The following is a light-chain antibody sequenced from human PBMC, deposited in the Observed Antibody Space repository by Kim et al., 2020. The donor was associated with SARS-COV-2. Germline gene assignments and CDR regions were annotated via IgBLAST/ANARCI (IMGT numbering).Light chain of an antibody. CDR1: TGPVTSDQY. CDR2: DTN. CDR3: LRFYNGPVV. J-gene: IGLJ2*01. Sequence: QAVVTQEPSLTVSSGGTVTLTCGSSTGPVTSDQYPYWFQQKPGQAPRILTYDTNQKHAWSPARLSASLLGGKAALTLWGAQVEDEADYYCLRFYNGPVVFGGGTKLTVL. V-gene: IGLV7-46*01.